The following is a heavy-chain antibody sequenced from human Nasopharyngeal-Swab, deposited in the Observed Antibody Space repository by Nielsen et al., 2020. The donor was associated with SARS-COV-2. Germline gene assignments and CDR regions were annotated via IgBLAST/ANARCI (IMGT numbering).Heavy chain of an antibody. CDR2: ISGGTGGT. D-gene: IGHD3-3*01. Sequence: GGSLRLSCAASGFTFSSYAMSWVRQAPGKGLEWVSAISGGTGGTYYADSVKGRFTISRDNSKNTLYLQMNSLRAEDTAVYYCAKAVLEWLLQPYYYYGMDVWGQGTTVTVSS. V-gene: IGHV3-23*01. CDR3: AKAVLEWLLQPYYYYGMDV. CDR1: GFTFSSYA. J-gene: IGHJ6*02.